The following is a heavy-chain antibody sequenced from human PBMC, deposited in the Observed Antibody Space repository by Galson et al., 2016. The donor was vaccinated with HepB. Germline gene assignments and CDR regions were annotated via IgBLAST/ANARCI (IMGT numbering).Heavy chain of an antibody. CDR3: STLRDFWSG. D-gene: IGHD3-3*01. CDR1: GFTFSRQW. V-gene: IGHV3-74*01. Sequence: SLRLSCAASGFTFSRQWMYWVRQAPGNRLAWVSQLTSDGSNINYADSVKGRFTISRDYAGNTLYLQMYSLRAEDTAVYYCSTLRDFWSGWGQGTLVTVSP. J-gene: IGHJ4*02. CDR2: LTSDGSNI.